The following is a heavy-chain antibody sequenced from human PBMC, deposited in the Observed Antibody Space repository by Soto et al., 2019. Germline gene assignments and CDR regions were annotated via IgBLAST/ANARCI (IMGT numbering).Heavy chain of an antibody. J-gene: IGHJ6*02. D-gene: IGHD3-10*01. Sequence: VASVQVSCKTSGDNFQQNVFTWVRQAPGQGLEWMGGTIPALGKTHYIEKFQGRVTITVDDATRTVYMEVRDLTSEDTAIYYCARGPFRPSGMDVWGQGTTVTVSS. CDR1: GDNFQQNV. V-gene: IGHV1-69*10. CDR3: ARGPFRPSGMDV. CDR2: TIPALGKT.